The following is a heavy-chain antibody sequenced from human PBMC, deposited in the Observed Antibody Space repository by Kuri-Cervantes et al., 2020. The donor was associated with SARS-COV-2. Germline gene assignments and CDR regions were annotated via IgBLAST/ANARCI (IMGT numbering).Heavy chain of an antibody. J-gene: IGHJ6*03. CDR2: IYYSGST. V-gene: IGHV4-39*02. CDR3: ARDAADIVVVPAAITALMDV. CDR1: GGSISSSSYY. D-gene: IGHD2-2*01. Sequence: SETLSLTCTVSGGSISSSSYYWGWIRQPPGKGLEWIGSIYYSGSTYYNPSLKSRVTISVDTSKNQFSLKLSSVTAADTAVYYCARDAADIVVVPAAITALMDVWGKGTTVTVSS.